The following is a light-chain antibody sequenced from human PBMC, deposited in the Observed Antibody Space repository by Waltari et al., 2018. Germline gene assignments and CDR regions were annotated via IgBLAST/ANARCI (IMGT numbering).Light chain of an antibody. V-gene: IGKV4-1*01. J-gene: IGKJ1*01. CDR3: QQYYDIPWT. CDR2: WAS. CDR1: QSVLYSSNSQNY. Sequence: DIVMTQSPDSLAVSLGERVTINCKSSQSVLYSSNSQNYLAWYHQKPGQPPELLIYWASARESGVPDRFSGSESGTDFTLTISSLQAEDVAVYYCQQYYDIPWTFGQGTKVEIK.